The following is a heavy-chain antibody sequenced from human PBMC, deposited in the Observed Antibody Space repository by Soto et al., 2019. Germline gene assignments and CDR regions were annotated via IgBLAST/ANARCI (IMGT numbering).Heavy chain of an antibody. CDR1: GGYISSGGYY. V-gene: IGHV4-31*03. Sequence: SETLSLTCTVSGGYISSGGYYWSWIRQNPGKGLEWIGYIYYSGSTYYSPSLKSRVTISVDTYKNQFSLKLSSVTAADTAVYYCAREARPVRRPYYFDYWGQGTLVTVSS. D-gene: IGHD6-19*01. CDR2: IYYSGST. J-gene: IGHJ4*02. CDR3: AREARPVRRPYYFDY.